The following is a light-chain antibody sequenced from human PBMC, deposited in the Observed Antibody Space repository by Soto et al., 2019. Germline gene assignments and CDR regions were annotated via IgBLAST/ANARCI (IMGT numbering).Light chain of an antibody. CDR2: DAS. CDR3: QQYNSYSPWT. CDR1: QSISSW. J-gene: IGKJ1*01. Sequence: DIQMTQSPSTLSASVGDRVTITCRASQSISSWLAWYQQKPGKAPKLLMYDASSVESGAPSRFSSSEYGTECTLTSSCLQPDDFATCYCQQYNSYSPWTFGQGTKADIK. V-gene: IGKV1-5*01.